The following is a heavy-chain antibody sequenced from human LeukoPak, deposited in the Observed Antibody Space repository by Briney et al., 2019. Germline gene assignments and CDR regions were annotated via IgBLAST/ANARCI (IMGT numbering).Heavy chain of an antibody. J-gene: IGHJ4*02. Sequence: PGGSLRLSGAASGFTFSSYDMSWVRQAPGKGLEWVSGINGGGDRTHYADSVKGRFTISRDTSKNTLYLQMNSLRADDTAVYYCAKGLPPGDWGQGTLVTVSS. CDR1: GFTFSSYD. CDR3: AKGLPPGD. D-gene: IGHD3-10*01. CDR2: INGGGDRT. V-gene: IGHV3-23*01.